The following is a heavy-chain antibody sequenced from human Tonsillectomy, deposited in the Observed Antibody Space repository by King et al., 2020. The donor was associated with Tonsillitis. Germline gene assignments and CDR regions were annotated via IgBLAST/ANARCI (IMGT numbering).Heavy chain of an antibody. CDR1: GGTFSTYA. D-gene: IGHD3-16*01. CDR2: FIPIFGTT. J-gene: IGHJ4*02. V-gene: IGHV1-69*01. CDR3: ANGGGSQFDY. Sequence: VQLVQSGAEVKEPGSSVKVSCKASGGTFSTYAISWVRQAPGQGLQWMGGFIPIFGTTNYAQKFQGRVTITADQSTSTAYMELTSLRSEDTAVYYSANGGGSQFDYWGQGTLVTVSS.